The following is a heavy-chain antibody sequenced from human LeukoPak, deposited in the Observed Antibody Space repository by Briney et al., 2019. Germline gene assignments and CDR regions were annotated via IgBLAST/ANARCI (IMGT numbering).Heavy chain of an antibody. CDR3: ARRDESLWRLDY. D-gene: IGHD2/OR15-2a*01. V-gene: IGHV6-1*01. CDR2: TYYRSKWYN. CDR1: GDSVSSNSAA. Sequence: SQTLSLTCAISGDSVSSNSAAWNWIRQSPSRGLEWLGRTYYRSKWYNDYAISVKSRITINPDTSKNQFSLQLNSVTAADTAIYYCARRDESLWRLDYWGQGALVTVSS. J-gene: IGHJ4*02.